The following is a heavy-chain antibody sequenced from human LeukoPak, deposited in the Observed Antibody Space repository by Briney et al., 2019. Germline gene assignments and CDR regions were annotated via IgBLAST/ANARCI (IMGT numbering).Heavy chain of an antibody. CDR3: ARQGAGVPFDY. CDR2: IYYSGST. V-gene: IGHV4-59*08. J-gene: IGHJ4*02. Sequence: KPSETLSLTCTVSGGSIRSYYWSRIRQPPGKGLEWIGYIYYSGSTNYNPSLKSRVTISVDTSKNQFSLKLSSVTAADTAVYYCARQGAGVPFDYWGRGTLVTVSS. D-gene: IGHD3-10*01. CDR1: GGSIRSYY.